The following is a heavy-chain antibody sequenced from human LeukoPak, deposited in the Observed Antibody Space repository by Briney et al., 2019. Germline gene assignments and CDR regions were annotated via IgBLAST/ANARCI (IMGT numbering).Heavy chain of an antibody. D-gene: IGHD4-23*01. Sequence: PSETLSLTCTVSGGPISSYYWSWIRQPPGKGLEWVGYVYYTGSTNYNPSLKSRVTISVDTSKNQFSLKLSSVTAADTAVYYCARVDYGGNSRVFDYWGQGTLVTVSS. J-gene: IGHJ4*02. CDR2: VYYTGST. CDR1: GGPISSYY. CDR3: ARVDYGGNSRVFDY. V-gene: IGHV4-59*01.